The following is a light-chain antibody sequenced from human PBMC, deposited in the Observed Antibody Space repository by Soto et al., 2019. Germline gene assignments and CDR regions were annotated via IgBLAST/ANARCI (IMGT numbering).Light chain of an antibody. Sequence: QSVLTQPPSASGTPGQRVTISCSGSSSSIGSNSVNWYQQLPRTAPKVLIYTNNQRPSGVTDRFSGSKSGTSASLAISGLQSEDEADYYCAAWDGSLNVYVFGTGTQLPVL. CDR2: TNN. CDR1: SSSIGSNS. CDR3: AAWDGSLNVYV. V-gene: IGLV1-44*01. J-gene: IGLJ1*01.